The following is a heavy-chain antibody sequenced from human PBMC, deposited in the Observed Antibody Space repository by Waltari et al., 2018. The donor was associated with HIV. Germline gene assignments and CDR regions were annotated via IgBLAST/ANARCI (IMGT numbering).Heavy chain of an antibody. D-gene: IGHD6-13*01. Sequence: QVQLQQWGAGLVKPSETLSLTCAVYGVSFSGYYWSWIRQSPGKGLDWIGEINEGGASKDNPALKSRLTIAIDTSKKQCSLKLASVTGTDSGVYYCVSSASSRLRDAFDIWGQGTMVTVSS. V-gene: IGHV4-34*01. CDR1: GVSFSGYY. J-gene: IGHJ3*02. CDR2: INEGGAS. CDR3: VSSASSRLRDAFDI.